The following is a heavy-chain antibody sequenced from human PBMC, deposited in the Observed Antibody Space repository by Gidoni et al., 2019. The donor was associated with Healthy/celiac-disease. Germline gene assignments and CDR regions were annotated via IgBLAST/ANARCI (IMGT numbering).Heavy chain of an antibody. J-gene: IGHJ4*02. D-gene: IGHD6-13*01. Sequence: QVQLVQSGAEVKKPGASVKVSCKASGYTFTGYYMHWVRQAPGQGLEWMGWINPNSGGTNYAQKFQGRVTITRDTSISTAYMELSRLRSDDTAVYYCARGVPIVGSSSWYSLLAETPHPFDYWGQGTLVTVSS. V-gene: IGHV1-2*02. CDR3: ARGVPIVGSSSWYSLLAETPHPFDY. CDR2: INPNSGGT. CDR1: GYTFTGYY.